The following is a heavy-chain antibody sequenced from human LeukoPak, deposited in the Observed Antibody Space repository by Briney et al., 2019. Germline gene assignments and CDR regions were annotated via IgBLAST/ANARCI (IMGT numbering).Heavy chain of an antibody. J-gene: IGHJ5*02. D-gene: IGHD3-10*01. V-gene: IGHV4-59*01. CDR2: IYYSGST. CDR3: ARWGEYGSGSYYNQVPNWFDP. CDR1: GGSISSYY. Sequence: SETLSLTCTVSGGSISSYYWSWIRQPPGKGLEWLGYIYYSGSTNYNPSLKSRVTISVDTSKNQFSLKLSSVTAADTAVYYCARWGEYGSGSYYNQVPNWFDPWGQGTLVTVSS.